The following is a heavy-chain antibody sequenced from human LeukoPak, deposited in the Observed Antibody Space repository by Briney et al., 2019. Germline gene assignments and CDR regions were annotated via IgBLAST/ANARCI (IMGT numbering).Heavy chain of an antibody. V-gene: IGHV1-46*01. D-gene: IGHD1-26*01. CDR2: INPSGGST. Sequence: GASVKVSCKASGYTFTSYYMHWVRQAPGQGLEWMGIINPSGGSTSYAQKFQGRVTMTRNTSISTAYMELSSLRSEDTAVYYCARVKRRVGATIVYWGQGTLVTVSS. CDR1: GYTFTSYY. J-gene: IGHJ4*02. CDR3: ARVKRRVGATIVY.